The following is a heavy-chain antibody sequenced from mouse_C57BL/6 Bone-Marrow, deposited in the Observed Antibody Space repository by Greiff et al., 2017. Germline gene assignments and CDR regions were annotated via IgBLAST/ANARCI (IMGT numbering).Heavy chain of an antibody. CDR1: GFTFSSYG. J-gene: IGHJ1*03. CDR2: ISSGGSYT. V-gene: IGHV5-6*02. CDR3: ARRLTGAYWYFDV. Sequence: DVKLVESGGDLVKPGGSLKLSCAASGFTFSSYGMSWVRQTPDKRLEWVATISSGGSYTYYPDSVKGRFTISRDNAKNTLYLQMSSLKSEDTAMYYCARRLTGAYWYFDVWGTGTTVTVSS. D-gene: IGHD4-1*01.